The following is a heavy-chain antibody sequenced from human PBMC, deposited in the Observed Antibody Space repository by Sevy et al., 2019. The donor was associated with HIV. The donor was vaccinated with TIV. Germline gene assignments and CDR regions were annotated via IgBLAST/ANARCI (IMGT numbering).Heavy chain of an antibody. Sequence: GGSLRLSCAASGFTFATYWMTWVRQAPGKGLEWVAYIKQDGTDKYYVDSVRGRFTISRDNGKNSLYLQMSSLRAEDTAVYFCSSALADWDSFHYSSWGRGTLVTVSS. V-gene: IGHV3-7*01. CDR1: GFTFATYW. D-gene: IGHD3-16*02. J-gene: IGHJ4*02. CDR3: SSALADWDSFHYSS. CDR2: IKQDGTDK.